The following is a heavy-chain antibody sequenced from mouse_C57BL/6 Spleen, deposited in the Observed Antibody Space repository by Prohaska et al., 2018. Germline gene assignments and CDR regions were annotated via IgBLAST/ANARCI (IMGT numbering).Heavy chain of an antibody. CDR2: INPNNGGT. Sequence: HGKSLEWIGYINPNNGGTSYNQKFKGKATLTVNKSSSTAYMELRSLTSEDSAVYYCARRTVYYFDYWGQGTTLTVSS. V-gene: IGHV1-22*01. CDR3: ARRTVYYFDY. J-gene: IGHJ2*01.